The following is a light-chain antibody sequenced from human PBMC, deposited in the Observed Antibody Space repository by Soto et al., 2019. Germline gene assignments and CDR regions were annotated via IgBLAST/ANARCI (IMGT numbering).Light chain of an antibody. CDR2: EVS. Sequence: QSVLTQPPSASGSPGQSVTISCTGTSSDVGGYNYVSWYQQHPGKAPKLMIYEVSKRPSGVPDRFSGSKSGNTASLTVSGLKDEDEADYYCSSYAGSNDLYVFGTGTKVTVL. CDR1: SSDVGGYNY. J-gene: IGLJ1*01. V-gene: IGLV2-8*01. CDR3: SSYAGSNDLYV.